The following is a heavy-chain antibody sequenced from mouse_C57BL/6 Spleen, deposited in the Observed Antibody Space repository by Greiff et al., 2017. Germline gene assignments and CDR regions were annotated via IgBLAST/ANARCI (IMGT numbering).Heavy chain of an antibody. CDR3: ARGGGSSYVAWFAY. V-gene: IGHV3-6*01. CDR2: ISYDGSN. J-gene: IGHJ3*01. D-gene: IGHD1-1*01. Sequence: EVKLVESGPGLVKPSQSLSLTCSVTGYSITSGYYWNWIRQFPGNKLEWMGYISYDGSNNYNPSLKNRISITRDTSKNQFFMKLNSVSTEDTATYYCARGGGSSYVAWFAYWGQGTLVTVSA. CDR1: GYSITSGYY.